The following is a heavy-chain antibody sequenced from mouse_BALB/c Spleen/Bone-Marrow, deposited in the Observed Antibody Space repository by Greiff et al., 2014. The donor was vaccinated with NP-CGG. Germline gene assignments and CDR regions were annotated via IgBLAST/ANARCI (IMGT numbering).Heavy chain of an antibody. Sequence: DVKLQESGPELVKPGPSVKISCKTSGYTFTEYTMHWVKQSHGKSLEWIGSINPNNGGTSYNQKFKGKATLTVDKSSSTAYMELRSLTSEDSAAYYCARRGGYDDWGQGTTLTVSS. CDR3: ARRGGYDD. CDR1: GYTFTEYT. V-gene: IGHV1-22*01. J-gene: IGHJ2*01. CDR2: INPNNGGT. D-gene: IGHD1-2*01.